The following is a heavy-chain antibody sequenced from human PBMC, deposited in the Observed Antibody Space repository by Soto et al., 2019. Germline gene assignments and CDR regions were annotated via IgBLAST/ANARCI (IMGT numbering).Heavy chain of an antibody. J-gene: IGHJ2*01. Sequence: EVQLVESGGGLVQPGGSLRLSCAASGFAFSGSAMHWVRQASGKGLEWVGRIRSKANSYATGYAASVKGRFTISRDDSDNRAYLQMNSLQTEDTAVYYCTRNDGDYGWFFDLWGRGTLVTVSS. V-gene: IGHV3-73*02. CDR1: GFAFSGSA. D-gene: IGHD4-17*01. CDR3: TRNDGDYGWFFDL. CDR2: IRSKANSYAT.